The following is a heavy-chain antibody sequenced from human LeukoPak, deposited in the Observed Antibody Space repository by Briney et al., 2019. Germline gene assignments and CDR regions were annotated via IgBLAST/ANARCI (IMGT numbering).Heavy chain of an antibody. CDR3: AREELNCGGDCFQH. J-gene: IGHJ4*02. CDR1: GCTFSSFE. CDR2: ISESGSGI. Sequence: GGSLRLSCAASGCTFSSFEMNWVRQAPGRGLEWVSYISESGSGIYYAESVRGRFTVSRDNAQNSLYLQMNSLRVEDTAVYYCAREELNCGGDCFQHWGQGTLVTVSS. V-gene: IGHV3-48*03. D-gene: IGHD2-21*02.